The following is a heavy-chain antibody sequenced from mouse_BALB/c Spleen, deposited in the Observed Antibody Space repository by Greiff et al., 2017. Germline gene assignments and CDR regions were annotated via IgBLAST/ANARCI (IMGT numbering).Heavy chain of an antibody. CDR2: ISSGGSYT. CDR3: AREGGYGSYAMDY. V-gene: IGHV5-9-4*01. J-gene: IGHJ4*01. D-gene: IGHD1-2*01. Sequence: EVKLQESGGGLVKPGGSLKLSCAASGFTFSSYAMSWVRQSPEKRLEWVAEISSGGSYTYYPDTVTGRFTISRDNAKNTLYLEMSSLRSEDTAMYYCAREGGYGSYAMDYWGQGTSVTVSS. CDR1: GFTFSSYA.